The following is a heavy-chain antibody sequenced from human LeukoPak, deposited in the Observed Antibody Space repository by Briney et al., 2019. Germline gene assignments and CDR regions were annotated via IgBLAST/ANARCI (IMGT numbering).Heavy chain of an antibody. CDR3: ARAPPTRVTMIVVVITYFDY. Sequence: GGSLRLSCAASGFTFSSYWMSWVRQAPGKRLEWVANIKQDGSEKYYVDSVKGRFTISRDNAKNSLYLQMNSLRAEDTAVYYCARAPPTRVTMIVVVITYFDYWGQGTLVTVSS. V-gene: IGHV3-7*01. D-gene: IGHD3-22*01. CDR2: IKQDGSEK. CDR1: GFTFSSYW. J-gene: IGHJ4*02.